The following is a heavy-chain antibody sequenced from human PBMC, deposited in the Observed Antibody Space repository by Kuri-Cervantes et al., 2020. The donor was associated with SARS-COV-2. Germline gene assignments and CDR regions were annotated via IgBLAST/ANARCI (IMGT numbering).Heavy chain of an antibody. CDR3: ANIAIVVVVSNWFDP. J-gene: IGHJ5*02. Sequence: LSLSCAASGFTFSSYAMHWVRQAPGKGLEWVAVISYDGSNKYYADSMKGRFTISRDNSKNTLYLQMNSLRAEDTAVYYCANIAIVVVVSNWFDPWGQGTLVTVSS. V-gene: IGHV3-30-3*01. D-gene: IGHD3-22*01. CDR1: GFTFSSYA. CDR2: ISYDGSNK.